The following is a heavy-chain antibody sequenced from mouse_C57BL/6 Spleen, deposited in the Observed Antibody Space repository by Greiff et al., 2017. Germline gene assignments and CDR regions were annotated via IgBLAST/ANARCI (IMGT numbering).Heavy chain of an antibody. D-gene: IGHD1-1*01. CDR3: ARREYYGSRYYAMDD. J-gene: IGHJ4*01. CDR1: GFTFSDYY. V-gene: IGHV5-12*01. CDR2: ISNGGGST. Sequence: EVQLVESGGGLVQPGGSLKLSCAASGFTFSDYYMYWVRQTPEKRLEWVAYISNGGGSTYYPDTVKGRFTLSRDNAKNTLYLQMSRLKSEDTAMYYWARREYYGSRYYAMDDWGQGTSVTVSS.